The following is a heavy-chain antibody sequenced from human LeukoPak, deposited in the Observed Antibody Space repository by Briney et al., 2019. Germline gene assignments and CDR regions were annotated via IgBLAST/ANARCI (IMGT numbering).Heavy chain of an antibody. D-gene: IGHD5-18*01. J-gene: IGHJ6*02. CDR3: ARDWIQVGYYYGMDV. CDR1: GYTFTSYA. V-gene: IGHV1-18*01. CDR2: ISVYNGNT. Sequence: ASVKVSCKASGYTFTSYAMNWVRPAPGQGLEWKGWISVYNGNTKYAQKVQDRVIMTTDTSTSTAYMEVRSLISDDTAVYYCARDWIQVGYYYGMDVWGQGTTVTVSS.